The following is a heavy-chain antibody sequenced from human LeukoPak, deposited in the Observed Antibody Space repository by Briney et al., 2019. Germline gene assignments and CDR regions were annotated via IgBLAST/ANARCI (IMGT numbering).Heavy chain of an antibody. CDR1: GYSISSGYY. J-gene: IGHJ5*02. Sequence: PSETLSLNCTVSGYSISSGYYWGWIRQPPGEGLEWIGSIYHSRSTYYNPSLKSRVTISVDTSKTQFSLKLSSMTAADTAVYYCARLVWTGYSSGWYWFDPWGQGTLVTVSS. CDR2: IYHSRST. D-gene: IGHD6-19*01. CDR3: ARLVWTGYSSGWYWFDP. V-gene: IGHV4-38-2*02.